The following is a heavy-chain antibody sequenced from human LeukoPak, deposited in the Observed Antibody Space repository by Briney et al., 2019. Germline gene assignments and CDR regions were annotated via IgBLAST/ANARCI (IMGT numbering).Heavy chain of an antibody. CDR3: ARQSQKDGITIFGG. V-gene: IGHV4-59*08. Sequence: SETLSLTCTVSGGSISSYYWNWMRQPPGKGLEWIGYLYNSGSTNHNPSLKSRLTISLDMSKNQLSLKLSSVTAADTAVYYCARQSQKDGITIFGGWGQGTLVTVSS. J-gene: IGHJ4*02. CDR2: LYNSGST. CDR1: GGSISSYY. D-gene: IGHD3-3*01.